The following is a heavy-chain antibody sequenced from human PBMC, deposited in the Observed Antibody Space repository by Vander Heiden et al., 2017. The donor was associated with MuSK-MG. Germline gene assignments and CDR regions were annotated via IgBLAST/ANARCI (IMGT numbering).Heavy chain of an antibody. D-gene: IGHD1-1*01. CDR3: ARPLGTTNAFDI. Sequence: QVQLVQSGAEVKKPGASVKVSCKASGYTFTSYGINWVRQATGQGLEWMGWMNPNSGNTGDAQKFQGRVTMTRNTSITTAYMELSSLRSEDTAVYYCARPLGTTNAFDIWGQGTMVTVSS. J-gene: IGHJ3*02. CDR2: MNPNSGNT. CDR1: GYTFTSYG. V-gene: IGHV1-8*01.